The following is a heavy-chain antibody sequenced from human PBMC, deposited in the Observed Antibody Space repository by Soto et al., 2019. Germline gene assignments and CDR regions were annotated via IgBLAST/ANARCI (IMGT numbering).Heavy chain of an antibody. V-gene: IGHV3-15*01. CDR3: AKDQLTYYYGSAPSYYYGMDV. CDR2: IKSKFDGETI. J-gene: IGHJ6*02. Sequence: PGGSLRLSCAASGINFSRGWMSWVRQAPGKGLEWVGRIKSKFDGETIDYAAPVKGRFTISRDDSKNIVYLQMNSLRAEDTAVYYCAKDQLTYYYGSAPSYYYGMDVGGQGTTVTVSS. CDR1: GINFSRGW. D-gene: IGHD3-10*01.